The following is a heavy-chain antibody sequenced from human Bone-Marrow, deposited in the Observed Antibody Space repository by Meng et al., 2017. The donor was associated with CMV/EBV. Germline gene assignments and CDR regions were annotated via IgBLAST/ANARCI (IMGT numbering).Heavy chain of an antibody. D-gene: IGHD2-2*02. CDR2: IIPIFGTA. CDR1: GGTFSSYA. Sequence: SVKVSCKASGGTFSSYAISWVRQAPGQGLEWMGGIIPIFGTANYAQKFQGRVTITTDESTSTAYMELSSLRSEDTAVYYCARFRPPAIRAGENGMDGSGQGTTVTVSS. CDR3: ARFRPPAIRAGENGMDG. J-gene: IGHJ6*02. V-gene: IGHV1-69*05.